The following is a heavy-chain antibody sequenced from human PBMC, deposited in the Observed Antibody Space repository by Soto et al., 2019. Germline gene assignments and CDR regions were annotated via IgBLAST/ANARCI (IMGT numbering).Heavy chain of an antibody. CDR3: AREQSIAVAGTAIDY. J-gene: IGHJ4*02. V-gene: IGHV1-46*03. CDR1: GYTFTSYY. D-gene: IGHD6-19*01. Sequence: ASVKVSCKASGYTFTSYYMHWVRQAPGQGLEWMGIINPSGGSTSYAQKSQGRVTMTRDTSTSTVYMELSSLRSEDTAVYYCAREQSIAVAGTAIDYWGQGTLVTVSS. CDR2: INPSGGST.